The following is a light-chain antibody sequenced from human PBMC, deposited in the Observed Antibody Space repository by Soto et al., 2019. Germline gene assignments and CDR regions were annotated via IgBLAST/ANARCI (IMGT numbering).Light chain of an antibody. J-gene: IGKJ2*01. V-gene: IGKV1-33*01. CDR2: DAS. Sequence: DIQMTQSPSSLSASVGDRVTITCQASQDISNYLNWYQQKPGKAPKLLIYDASNLETGVPSRFSGSGSGTDVTVTISSLQPEDIATYYCQQYDNLPAYTFGQGTKLEIK. CDR1: QDISNY. CDR3: QQYDNLPAYT.